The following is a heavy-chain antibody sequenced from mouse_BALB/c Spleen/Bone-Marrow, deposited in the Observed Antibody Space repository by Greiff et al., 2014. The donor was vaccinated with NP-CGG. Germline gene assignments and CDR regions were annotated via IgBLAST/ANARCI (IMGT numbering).Heavy chain of an antibody. CDR3: ARETYGNAWFAY. CDR2: IYPGDGDT. J-gene: IGHJ3*01. V-gene: IGHV1-80*01. Sequence: ESGAELVRPGSSVKISCKASGYAFSDYWMNWVKQRPGQGLEWIGQIYPGDGDTNYIGKFKGKATLTADKSSSTAYMQLSSLTSEDSAVYFCARETYGNAWFAYWGQGTLVTVST. CDR1: GYAFSDYW. D-gene: IGHD2-1*01.